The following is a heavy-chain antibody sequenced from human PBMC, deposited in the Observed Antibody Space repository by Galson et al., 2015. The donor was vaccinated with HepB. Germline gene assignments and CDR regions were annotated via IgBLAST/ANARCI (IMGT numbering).Heavy chain of an antibody. V-gene: IGHV1-69*13. CDR3: ATGSWGELSQYDY. CDR2: IIPSHHAT. D-gene: IGHD3-16*02. CDR1: GDTFQNFA. Sequence: SVKVSCKASGDTFQNFAIAWVRQAPGHSLEWMGGIIPSHHATNYAQKIQDRATISADGATTTAYLELRSLRPDDTALYYCATGSWGELSQYDYWGQGTLVTVSS. J-gene: IGHJ4*02.